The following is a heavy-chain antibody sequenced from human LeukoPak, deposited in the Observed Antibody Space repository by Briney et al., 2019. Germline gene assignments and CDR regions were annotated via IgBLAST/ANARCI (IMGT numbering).Heavy chain of an antibody. V-gene: IGHV5-51*01. CDR3: SRRMYYYGSGSYFPFDY. CDR1: GYSFSSFW. CDR2: IYPGDSDS. Sequence: GESLMISCKGSGYSFSSFWIGWVRQLPGKGLEWVGIIYPGDSDSRYSPSFQGQLTISADKSISTAYLQWSSLKASDTAIYYCSRRMYYYGSGSYFPFDYWGQGTLVTVSS. J-gene: IGHJ4*02. D-gene: IGHD3-10*01.